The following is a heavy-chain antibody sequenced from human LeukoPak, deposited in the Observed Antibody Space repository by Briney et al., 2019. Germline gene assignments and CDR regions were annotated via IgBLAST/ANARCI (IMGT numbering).Heavy chain of an antibody. CDR2: ISNDGGGT. J-gene: IGHJ5*02. Sequence: GGSLRLSCAASGFIFNNYGLIWVRQAPGKGLEWVSAISNDGGGTTYADFVKGRFTISRDNSRNTLFLQMNSLRGDDTALYYCAKGGSGYFLDLWGQGTLVTVSS. D-gene: IGHD3-22*01. CDR3: AKGGSGYFLDL. CDR1: GFIFNNYG. V-gene: IGHV3-23*01.